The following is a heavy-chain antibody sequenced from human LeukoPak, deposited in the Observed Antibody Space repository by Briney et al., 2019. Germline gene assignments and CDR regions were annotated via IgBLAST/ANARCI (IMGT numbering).Heavy chain of an antibody. D-gene: IGHD3-22*01. CDR3: AGGLYDSSGPPLGMDV. J-gene: IGHJ6*02. V-gene: IGHV4-34*01. CDR2: INHSGST. CDR1: GGSFSGYY. Sequence: SETLSLTCAVYGGSFSGYYWSWTRQPPGKGLEWIGEINHSGSTNYDPSLKSRVTISVDTSKNQFSLKLSSVTAADTAVYYCAGGLYDSSGPPLGMDVWGQGTTVTVSS.